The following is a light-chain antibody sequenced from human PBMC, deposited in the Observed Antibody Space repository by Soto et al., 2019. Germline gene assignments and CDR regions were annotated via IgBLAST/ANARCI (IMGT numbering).Light chain of an antibody. Sequence: DIQMTQSPSTLSASVGDRVTITCRASQSISSWLAWYQQKTGKAPKLLIYDASSLESGVPSRFSGSGSGTEFTLTISSLQPDDCATYYGQQYNSYPFAFGPGTKVYIK. CDR1: QSISSW. V-gene: IGKV1-5*01. J-gene: IGKJ3*01. CDR2: DAS. CDR3: QQYNSYPFA.